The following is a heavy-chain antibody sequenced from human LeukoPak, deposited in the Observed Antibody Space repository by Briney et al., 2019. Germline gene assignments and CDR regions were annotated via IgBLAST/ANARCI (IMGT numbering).Heavy chain of an antibody. CDR1: GYTFTSYG. D-gene: IGHD3-3*01. CDR3: ASDVYDFWSGQNWFDP. V-gene: IGHV1-18*01. CDR2: ISAYNGNT. Sequence: GASVKVSCKASGYTFTSYGISWVRQAPGQGLEWMVWISAYNGNTNYAQKLQGRVTMTTDTSTRTAYMELRSMRSDDTAVYYCASDVYDFWSGQNWFDPWGQGTLVTVSS. J-gene: IGHJ5*02.